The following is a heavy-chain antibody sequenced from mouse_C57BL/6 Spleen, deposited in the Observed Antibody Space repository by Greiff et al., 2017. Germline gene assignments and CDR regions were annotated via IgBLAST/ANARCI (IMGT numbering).Heavy chain of an antibody. D-gene: IGHD1-1*01. V-gene: IGHV1-53*01. J-gene: IGHJ1*03. CDR3: ARRLCGSSYWYCDV. CDR2: INPSNGGT. CDR1: GYTFTSYW. Sequence: QVQLQQPGTELVKPGASVKLSCKASGYTFTSYWMHWVKQRPGQGLEWIGNINPSNGGTNYNEKFKSKATLTVDKSSSTASMQLSSLTSEDSSVYYCARRLCGSSYWYCDVWGTGTTVTVSS.